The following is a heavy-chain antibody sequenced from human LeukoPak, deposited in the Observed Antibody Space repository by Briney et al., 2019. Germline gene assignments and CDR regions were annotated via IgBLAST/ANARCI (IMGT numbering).Heavy chain of an antibody. CDR1: GDSISNSRYY. CDR2: IYYSGST. V-gene: IGHV4-39*07. Sequence: PSETLSLTCTVSGDSISNSRYYWGCIRQPPGKGLEWIGSIYYSGSTYYNPSLKSRATISVDTSRNQFSLKLNSVTAADTAVYYCARNEIGDDPFDIWGQGTIVTVSS. CDR3: ARNEIGDDPFDI. J-gene: IGHJ3*02. D-gene: IGHD3-10*01.